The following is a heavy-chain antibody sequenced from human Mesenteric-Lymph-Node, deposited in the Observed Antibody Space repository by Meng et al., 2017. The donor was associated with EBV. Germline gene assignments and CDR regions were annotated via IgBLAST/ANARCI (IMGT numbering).Heavy chain of an antibody. CDR1: GFTFSSFA. CDR3: AKDRGYIDY. V-gene: IGHV3-23*04. D-gene: IGHD5-24*01. J-gene: IGHJ4*02. Sequence: EVQLVESGGGLVQTGGSLRLPCAASGFTFSSFAMAWVRQAPGKGLEWVSTISGSGDSTYHADSVKGRFTISRDNSKNTLYLQMNSLRAEDTAVYYCAKDRGYIDYWGQGTLVTVSS. CDR2: ISGSGDST.